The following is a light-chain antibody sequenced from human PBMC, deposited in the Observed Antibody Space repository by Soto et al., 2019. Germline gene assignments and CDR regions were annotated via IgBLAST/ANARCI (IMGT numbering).Light chain of an antibody. J-gene: IGKJ2*01. CDR2: GAS. CDR3: QHYDTSPLYT. V-gene: IGKV3-20*01. CDR1: QSVRSNY. Sequence: EIVLTQSPGTLSLSPGERATLSCRASQSVRSNYLAWYQQKPGQAPRLLIYGASSRATGIPDRFSGSGSGTDFTPTISRLEPEDFVVYYCQHYDTSPLYTFGQGTKLEIK.